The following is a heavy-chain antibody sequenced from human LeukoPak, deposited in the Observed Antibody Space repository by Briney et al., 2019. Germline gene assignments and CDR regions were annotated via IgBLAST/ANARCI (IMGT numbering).Heavy chain of an antibody. D-gene: IGHD3-22*01. V-gene: IGHV4-38-2*02. J-gene: IGHJ2*01. CDR3: ARGKDSSDWYFDL. CDR2: MYHSGST. Sequence: PSETLSLTCTVSNYSISTDYYWGWIRQPPGKGLEWIGTMYHSGSTYYNPSLESRLTISVDMSKNQFSLKLNSVTAADTAVYYCARGKDSSDWYFDLWGRGTLVTVSS. CDR1: NYSISTDYY.